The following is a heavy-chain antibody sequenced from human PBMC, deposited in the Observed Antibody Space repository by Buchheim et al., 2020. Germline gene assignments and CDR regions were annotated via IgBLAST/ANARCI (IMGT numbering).Heavy chain of an antibody. Sequence: EVQLVESGGGLVQPGGSLRLSCVGSAGFSINGNWMHWVRQAPGKGLEWVANIGPDGSERNYVDSVKGRLTISRDNDKNSLFLQMNSLRAEDTALYYCTRYHYCSGGGCSYHGMDVWGQGTT. J-gene: IGHJ6*02. V-gene: IGHV3-7*01. CDR2: IGPDGSER. CDR3: TRYHYCSGGGCSYHGMDV. D-gene: IGHD2-15*01. CDR1: AGFSINGNW.